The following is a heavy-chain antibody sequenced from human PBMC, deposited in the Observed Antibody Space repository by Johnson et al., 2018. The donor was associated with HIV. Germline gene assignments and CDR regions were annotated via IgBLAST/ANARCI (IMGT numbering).Heavy chain of an antibody. V-gene: IGHV3-30*04. CDR3: ARDGGYCSSTSCFRHWASAFDI. CDR2: ISYDGNNK. CDR1: GFTFSSYA. J-gene: IGHJ3*02. D-gene: IGHD2-2*01. Sequence: QMLLVESGGGVVQPGRSLRLSCAASGFTFSSYAMHWVRQTPGKGLEWVAVISYDGNNKYYADSVKGRFTISRDNSKNTLYLQMNSLRAEDTAVYYCARDGGYCSSTSCFRHWASAFDIWGQGTMVTVSS.